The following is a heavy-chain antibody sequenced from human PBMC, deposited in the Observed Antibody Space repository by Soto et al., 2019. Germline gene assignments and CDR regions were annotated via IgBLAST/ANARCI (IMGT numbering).Heavy chain of an antibody. CDR3: ARGRNNWFDP. CDR2: IYYSGST. Sequence: SETLSLTCTVSGGSVSSGNYNWGWIRQPPGEGPEWIGYIYYSGSTRYNPSLKSRLTISVDTSKNHFSLTLTFVNAADTAVYYCARGRNNWFDPWGQGTLVTVSS. J-gene: IGHJ5*02. CDR1: GGSVSSGNYN. V-gene: IGHV4-61*03.